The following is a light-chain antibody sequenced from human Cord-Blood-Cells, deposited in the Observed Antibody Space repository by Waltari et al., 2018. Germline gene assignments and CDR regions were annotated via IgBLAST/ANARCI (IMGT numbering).Light chain of an antibody. CDR1: SSDVGGYNY. CDR2: DVS. CDR3: SSYTSSSTWV. V-gene: IGLV2-14*03. J-gene: IGLJ3*02. Sequence: QSALTQPASVSGSPGQSITISCPGTSSDVGGYNYFSWYQQHPGQAPKLMIYDVSNRPPGVSNRFSGSKSGNTASLTISGLQAEDEADYYCSSYTSSSTWVFGGGTKLTVL.